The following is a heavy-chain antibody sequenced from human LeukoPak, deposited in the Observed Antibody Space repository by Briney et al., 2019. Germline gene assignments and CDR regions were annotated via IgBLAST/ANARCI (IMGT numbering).Heavy chain of an antibody. CDR2: IYYSGST. Sequence: PETLSLTCTVSGGSISSYYWSWIRQPPGKGLEWIGYIYYSGSTNYNPSLKSRVTISVDTSKNQFSLKLSSVTAADTAVYYCARGAYSSSSVGAFDIWGQGTMVTVSS. V-gene: IGHV4-59*01. D-gene: IGHD6-6*01. CDR3: ARGAYSSSSVGAFDI. J-gene: IGHJ3*02. CDR1: GGSISSYY.